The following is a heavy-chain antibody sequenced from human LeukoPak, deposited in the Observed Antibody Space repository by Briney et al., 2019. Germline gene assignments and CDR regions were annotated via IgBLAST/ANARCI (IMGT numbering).Heavy chain of an antibody. Sequence: TGGSLRLSCAASGFTFSICSMKWVRQAPGKGLEWVSSIGSTGSFIYYADSVKGRFTISRDNAKSSVYLELNSLRAEDTAVYYCARVDCSSTSCPAGHWGQGTLVTVSS. D-gene: IGHD2-2*01. CDR3: ARVDCSSTSCPAGH. J-gene: IGHJ4*02. V-gene: IGHV3-21*01. CDR1: GFTFSICS. CDR2: IGSTGSFI.